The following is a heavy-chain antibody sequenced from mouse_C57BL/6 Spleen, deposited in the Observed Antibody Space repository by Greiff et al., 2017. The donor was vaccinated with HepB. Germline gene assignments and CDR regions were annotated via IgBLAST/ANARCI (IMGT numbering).Heavy chain of an antibody. Sequence: EVQLQQSGGDLVKPGGSLKLSCAASGFTFSSYGMSWVRQTPDKRLEWVATISSGGSYTYYPDSVKGRFTISRDNAKNTLYLQMSSLKSEDTAMYYCARRGSSYGWYFDVWGTGTTVTVSS. J-gene: IGHJ1*03. CDR2: ISSGGSYT. CDR3: ARRGSSYGWYFDV. CDR1: GFTFSSYG. V-gene: IGHV5-6*01. D-gene: IGHD1-1*01.